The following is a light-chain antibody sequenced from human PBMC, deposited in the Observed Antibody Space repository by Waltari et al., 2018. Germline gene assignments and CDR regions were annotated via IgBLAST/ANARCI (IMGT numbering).Light chain of an antibody. CDR2: AAS. V-gene: IGKV3-15*01. CDR1: QSISRN. Sequence: EIVMTQSPAPLSVSPGDGAPLSCRASQSISRNLAWYQQRPGQSPRLLIYAASTRATGVPGRFSGSGSGTEFTLSISTLQSEDFGVYYCQQYDDWPPLTFGGGTKVEIK. CDR3: QQYDDWPPLT. J-gene: IGKJ4*01.